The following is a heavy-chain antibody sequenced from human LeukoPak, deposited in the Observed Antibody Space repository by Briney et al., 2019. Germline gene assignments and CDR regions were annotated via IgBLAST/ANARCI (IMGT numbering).Heavy chain of an antibody. V-gene: IGHV5-51*01. CDR2: IYPGNSDT. CDR3: AKKGTVDKSFDY. CDR1: GYIFAGSW. J-gene: IGHJ4*02. D-gene: IGHD7-27*01. Sequence: GESLKISSEGSGYIFAGSWIAWVRQMPGKGLEWMGIIYPGNSDTRYSPSFQGQVTISADKSISTAYLQWSSLKASDTAMYYCAKKGTVDKSFDYWGQGTLVTVSS.